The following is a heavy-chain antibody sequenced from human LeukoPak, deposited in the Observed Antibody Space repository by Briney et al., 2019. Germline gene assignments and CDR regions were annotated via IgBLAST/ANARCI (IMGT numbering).Heavy chain of an antibody. D-gene: IGHD3-10*01. CDR3: ARWGEHSTLRVHAFDL. CDR1: GGSIRSHY. J-gene: IGHJ3*01. Sequence: SETLSLTCTFSGGSIRSHYWNWVRQPPGKGLEWIGFGHYSGSTMYSPSLNSRVTISVDTSKNQFSLRLDSVTAADTAVYYCARWGEHSTLRVHAFDLWGQGTMVTVSS. V-gene: IGHV4-59*11. CDR2: GHYSGST.